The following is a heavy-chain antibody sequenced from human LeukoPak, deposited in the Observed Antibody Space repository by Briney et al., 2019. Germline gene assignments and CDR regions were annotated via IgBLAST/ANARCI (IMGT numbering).Heavy chain of an antibody. J-gene: IGHJ4*02. D-gene: IGHD3-16*01. V-gene: IGHV3-30*02. CDR2: IRDDGSTR. Sequence: GGSLRLSCAASGFTFSRYGLHWVRQAPGKGLEWVAFIRDDGSTRYYADSVKGRFTVSGDNPKNTLYLQMDSLRTEDTAVYYCAKVPHSWGLFDSWGQGTLVTVSS. CDR1: GFTFSRYG. CDR3: AKVPHSWGLFDS.